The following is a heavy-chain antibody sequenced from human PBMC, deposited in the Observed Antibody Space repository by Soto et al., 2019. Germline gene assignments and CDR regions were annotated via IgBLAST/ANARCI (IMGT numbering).Heavy chain of an antibody. J-gene: IGHJ3*02. D-gene: IGHD1-26*01. CDR1: LGSIVTSF. V-gene: IGHV4-59*01. CDR3: ARGRGGTYDAFDI. Sequence: QVQLRSSGPGLGKLSKPLSLPSPVPLGSIVTSFWGWFRQPPGKGLEWIGYIYYSGTTNYNPSLKSRVTIFLDTSMNQFSLRLSSVTAADKAVYYCARGRGGTYDAFDIWGQGTLVTVSS. CDR2: IYYSGTT.